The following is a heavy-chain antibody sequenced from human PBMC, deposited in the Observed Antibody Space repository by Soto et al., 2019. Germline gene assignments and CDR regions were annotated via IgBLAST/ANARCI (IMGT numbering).Heavy chain of an antibody. CDR3: PTVHSPHCTSTSCLPHYYYMEV. D-gene: IGHD2-2*01. V-gene: IGHV3-7*01. CDR1: GFTFSSYW. CDR2: IKQDVSEK. J-gene: IGHJ6*03. Sequence: PGGALRLSCAASGFTFSSYWMSWVRQAPGKGLEWVANIKQDVSEKYYVDSVKGRFTISRDNAKNSLYLQINSLRAEDAALYYRPTVHSPHCTSTSCLPHYYYMEVWAKRNTVTVSS.